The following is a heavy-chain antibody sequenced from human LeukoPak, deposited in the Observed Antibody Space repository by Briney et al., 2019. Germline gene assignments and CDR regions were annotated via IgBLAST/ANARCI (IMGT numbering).Heavy chain of an antibody. CDR3: ARDGGGTWNDGSEWFDP. V-gene: IGHV1-2*06. J-gene: IGHJ5*02. CDR1: GYTFNNYY. Sequence: GASVKVFCKASGYTFNNYYVHWVRQAPGQGLEWMGRMNPNSGGTNYAQKFQGRVAMTRDTSITTAYMELTRLTSDDTAVYFCARDGGGTWNDGSEWFDPWGQGTLVTVTS. CDR2: MNPNSGGT. D-gene: IGHD1-1*01.